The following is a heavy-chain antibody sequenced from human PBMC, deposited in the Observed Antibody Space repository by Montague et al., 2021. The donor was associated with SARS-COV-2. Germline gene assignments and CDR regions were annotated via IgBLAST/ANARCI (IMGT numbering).Heavy chain of an antibody. CDR2: IIHSGST. CDR1: GESVSGYY. CDR3: ARCSLDGGYSGYEVGDFDY. Sequence: SETRSLTCAVYGESVSGYYWCRIRQPPGRGLEWIGEIIHSGSTAYNPSLMNRVTISVHTSRNQFSLDLSSVTAADTAVYYWARCSLDGGYSGYEVGDFDYWGQGTLVTVSS. J-gene: IGHJ4*02. D-gene: IGHD5-12*01. V-gene: IGHV4-34*12.